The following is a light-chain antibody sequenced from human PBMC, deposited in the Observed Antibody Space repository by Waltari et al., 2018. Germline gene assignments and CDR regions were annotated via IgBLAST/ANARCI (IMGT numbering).Light chain of an antibody. J-gene: IGLJ7*01. CDR2: ENT. CDR3: GTWDSSLSGAV. Sequence: QSVLTQPPSVSAAPGQRVTISCSGGSSNIGNNYVSWYRQFPGTAPKLLIYENTERPSGIPGRFSGSKSGTSATLDITGLQAGDEAADYCGTWDSSLSGAVFGGGTHLTVL. V-gene: IGLV1-51*02. CDR1: SSNIGNNY.